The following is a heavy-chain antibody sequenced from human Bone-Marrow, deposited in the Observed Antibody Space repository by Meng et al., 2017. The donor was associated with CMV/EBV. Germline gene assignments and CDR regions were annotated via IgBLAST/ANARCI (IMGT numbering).Heavy chain of an antibody. D-gene: IGHD6-13*01. CDR1: GGSFSGYY. Sequence: SETLSLTCAVYGGSFSGYYWSWIRQPPGKGLEWIGEIYHSGSTNYNPSLKSRVTISVDKSKNQFSLKLSSVTAADTAVYYCARDLIAASGKKGFDYWGQGKLVTVSS. V-gene: IGHV4-34*01. CDR3: ARDLIAASGKKGFDY. CDR2: IYHSGST. J-gene: IGHJ4*02.